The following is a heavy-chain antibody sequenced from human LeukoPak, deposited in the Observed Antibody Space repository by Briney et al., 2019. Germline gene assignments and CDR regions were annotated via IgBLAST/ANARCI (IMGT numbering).Heavy chain of an antibody. D-gene: IGHD2-2*01. V-gene: IGHV3-21*01. J-gene: IGHJ4*02. CDR1: EFTFSVST. CDR2: ISPSGTDM. CDR3: ARADCRTASCFLDN. Sequence: GGSLRLSCAASEFTFSVSTMTWVRQAPGKGLEWVSSISPSGTDMYFAQSLKGRFTISRDNTWGTVSLQMSSLRVDDTAVYYCARADCRTASCFLDNWGQGTLVTVSS.